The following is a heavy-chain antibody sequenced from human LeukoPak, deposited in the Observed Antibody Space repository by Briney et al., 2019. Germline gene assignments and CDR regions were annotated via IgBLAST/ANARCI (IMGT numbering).Heavy chain of an antibody. CDR2: ISGSGGST. CDR3: AKAPHLVVGVYFDH. J-gene: IGHJ4*02. CDR1: GFTFSSYA. Sequence: GGSLRLSCAASGFTFSSYAMSWVRQAPGKGLEWGSAISGSGGSTYYADPVKGRFTISRDNSENTLYLQMNSLRAEDTAVYYCAKAPHLVVGVYFDHWGQGTLVTVSS. V-gene: IGHV3-23*01. D-gene: IGHD2-15*01.